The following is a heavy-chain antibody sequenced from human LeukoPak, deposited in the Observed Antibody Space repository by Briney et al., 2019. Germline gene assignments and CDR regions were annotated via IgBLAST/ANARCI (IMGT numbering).Heavy chain of an antibody. CDR2: INPSGGTT. J-gene: IGHJ4*02. V-gene: IGHV1-46*01. Sequence: ASVKVSCKTSGYTFTTYYMHWVRQAPGQGLERMGIINPSGGTTSYAENFEGRVTMTSDTSTSTIYMELSSLRSEDTAIFYCARGSDGSRTYHYFDLWGQGTLVTVSS. D-gene: IGHD3-10*01. CDR3: ARGSDGSRTYHYFDL. CDR1: GYTFTTYY.